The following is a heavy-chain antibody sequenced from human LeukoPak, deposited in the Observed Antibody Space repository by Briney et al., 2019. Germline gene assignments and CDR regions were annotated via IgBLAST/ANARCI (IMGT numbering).Heavy chain of an antibody. CDR2: IYYSGST. J-gene: IGHJ4*02. CDR1: GGPISSGDYS. CDR3: ARSLIAAAVYYFDY. D-gene: IGHD6-13*01. V-gene: IGHV4-30-4*01. Sequence: SETLSLTCTVSGGPISSGDYSWSWIRQPPGKGLEWIGYIYYSGSTYYNPSLKSRVTISVDTSKNQFSLKLSSVTAADTAVYYCARSLIAAAVYYFDYWGQGTLVTVSS.